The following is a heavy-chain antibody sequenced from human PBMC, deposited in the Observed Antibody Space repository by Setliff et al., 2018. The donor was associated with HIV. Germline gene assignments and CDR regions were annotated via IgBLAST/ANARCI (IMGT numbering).Heavy chain of an antibody. J-gene: IGHJ3*02. V-gene: IGHV1-69-2*01. CDR2: VDPEDGET. CDR3: ATLVKRFFPTIDAFDT. D-gene: IGHD6-6*01. CDR1: GYTFIDHY. Sequence: GASVKVSCKISGYTFIDHYIHWVQQAPGKGLEWMGRVDPEDGETITAEKFQGRVTMTADRSTDTIYMELSSLRSEDTAVYYCATLVKRFFPTIDAFDTRGQGTMVTVSS.